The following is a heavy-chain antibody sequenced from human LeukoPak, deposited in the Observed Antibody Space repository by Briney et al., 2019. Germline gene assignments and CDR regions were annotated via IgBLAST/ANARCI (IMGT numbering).Heavy chain of an antibody. CDR2: IYYRGNT. J-gene: IGHJ3*02. D-gene: IGHD5-24*01. CDR3: ARLARDAYSYDACDI. Sequence: SETLSLTCTVSGGSISTYYWSWIRQPPGKGLEWIGYIYYRGNTNYNPSLQSRVSISVDTSKNQFSLKLTSVTAADTAVYYCARLARDAYSYDACDIWGQGTMVTVSS. CDR1: GGSISTYY. V-gene: IGHV4-59*08.